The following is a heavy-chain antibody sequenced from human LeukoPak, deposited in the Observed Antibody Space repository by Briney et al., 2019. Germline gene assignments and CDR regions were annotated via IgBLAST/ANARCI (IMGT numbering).Heavy chain of an antibody. CDR3: AEARGGTIFGY. CDR2: INHSGST. D-gene: IGHD3-16*01. V-gene: IGHV4-34*01. J-gene: IGHJ4*02. CDR1: GGSFSGYY. Sequence: PSETLSLTYAVYGGSFSGYYWSWIRQPPGKGLEWIGEINHSGSTNYNPSLKSRVTISVDTSKNQFSLKLSSVTAADTAVYYCAEARGGTIFGYWGQGTLVTVSS.